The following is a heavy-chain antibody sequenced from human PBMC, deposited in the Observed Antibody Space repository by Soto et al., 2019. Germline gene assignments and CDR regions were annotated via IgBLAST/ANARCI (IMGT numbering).Heavy chain of an antibody. CDR1: GYTFTSYD. V-gene: IGHV1-8*01. Sequence: QVQLEQSGAEVKKPGASVKVSCKASGYTFTSYDINWVRQATGQGLEWMGWMNPNSGNTGYAQKFQGRVTMTRNTSISTAYMELSSLRSEDTAVNYCAISYSSSWSDFDYWGQGTLVTVSS. CDR3: AISYSSSWSDFDY. J-gene: IGHJ4*02. D-gene: IGHD6-13*01. CDR2: MNPNSGNT.